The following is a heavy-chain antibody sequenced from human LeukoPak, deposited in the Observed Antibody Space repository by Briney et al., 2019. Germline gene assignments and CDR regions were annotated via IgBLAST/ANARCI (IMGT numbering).Heavy chain of an antibody. J-gene: IGHJ4*02. CDR2: ITTKGTTYAT. CDR3: TTYRRGHY. D-gene: IGHD1-26*01. CDR1: GFTFRDSD. Sequence: GGSLRLSCAASGFTFRDSDIHWVRQASGKGLDWVGRITTKGTTYATAYAASVKGRFTISRHDSENPAYLQMNSLRNEDTPLYCCTTYRRGHYWGQGTQVTVSS. V-gene: IGHV3-73*01.